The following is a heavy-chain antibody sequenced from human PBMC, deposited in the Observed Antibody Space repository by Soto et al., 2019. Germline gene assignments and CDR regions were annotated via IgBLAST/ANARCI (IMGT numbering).Heavy chain of an antibody. CDR3: AKGTLIPFCDY. Sequence: QVQLVESGGGVVQPGRSLSLSCAASGFTFSSYGMHWVRQAPGKGLEWVAVISYDGSNKYYADSVKGRFTISRDNSKNTLYLQMNSLRAEDTAVYYCAKGTLIPFCDYWGQGTLVTVSS. V-gene: IGHV3-30*18. J-gene: IGHJ4*02. CDR1: GFTFSSYG. CDR2: ISYDGSNK. D-gene: IGHD1-1*01.